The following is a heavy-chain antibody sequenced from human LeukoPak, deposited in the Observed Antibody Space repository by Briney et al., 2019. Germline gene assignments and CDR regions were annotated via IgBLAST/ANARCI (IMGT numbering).Heavy chain of an antibody. CDR1: GFTFSSYG. CDR3: AKGRRYCSGGSCYYFDY. CDR2: IWYDGSNK. J-gene: IGHJ4*02. Sequence: GGSLRLSCAASGFTFSSYGMHWVRQAPGKGLEWVAVIWYDGSNKYYADSVKGRFTISRDNSRNTVYLQMNSLRAEDTAVYYCAKGRRYCSGGSCYYFDYWGQGTLVTVSS. D-gene: IGHD2-15*01. V-gene: IGHV3-30*02.